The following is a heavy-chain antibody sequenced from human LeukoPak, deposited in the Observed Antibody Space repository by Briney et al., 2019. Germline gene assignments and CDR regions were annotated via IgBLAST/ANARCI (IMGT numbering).Heavy chain of an antibody. Sequence: ASVKVSCKASGYTFTGYYMHWVRQAPGQGLEWMGWINPNSGGTNYAQKFQGRVTMTRDTSISTACMELSRLRSDDTAVYYCARDRYYGSGSFYNWFDPWGQGTLVTVSS. CDR1: GYTFTGYY. V-gene: IGHV1-2*02. J-gene: IGHJ5*02. CDR2: INPNSGGT. D-gene: IGHD3-10*01. CDR3: ARDRYYGSGSFYNWFDP.